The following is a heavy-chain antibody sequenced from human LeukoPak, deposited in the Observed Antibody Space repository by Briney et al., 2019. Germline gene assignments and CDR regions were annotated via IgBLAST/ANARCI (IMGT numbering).Heavy chain of an antibody. D-gene: IGHD2-8*02. V-gene: IGHV6-1*01. CDR3: ARSTGWLNGH. Sequence: SQTLSLTCAISGDSVSSTDAAWNWIRQSPSRGLEWLGRTYYRSKWYSDYAVSVKGRITISPDTSKNQFSLHLKSVTPEDSAVYYCARSTGWLNGHWGQGALVTVSS. J-gene: IGHJ4*02. CDR1: GDSVSSTDAA. CDR2: TYYRSKWYS.